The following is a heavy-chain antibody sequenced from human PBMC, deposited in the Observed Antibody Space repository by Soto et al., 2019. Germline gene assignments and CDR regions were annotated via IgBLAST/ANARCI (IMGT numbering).Heavy chain of an antibody. V-gene: IGHV3-23*01. CDR2: ISGSGGST. Sequence: PGGSLRLSCAASGFTFSSYAMSWVRQAPGKGLEWVSAISGSGGSTYYADSVKGRFTISRDNSKNTLYLQMNSLRAEDTAVYYCAKDRDCSGGSCYDPWFDPWGQGTLVTVSS. J-gene: IGHJ5*02. CDR3: AKDRDCSGGSCYDPWFDP. D-gene: IGHD2-15*01. CDR1: GFTFSSYA.